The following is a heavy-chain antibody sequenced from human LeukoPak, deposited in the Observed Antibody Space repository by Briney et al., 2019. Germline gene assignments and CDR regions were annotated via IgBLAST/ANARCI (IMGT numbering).Heavy chain of an antibody. V-gene: IGHV3-7*02. CDR1: GFTFSSYW. D-gene: IGHD6-13*01. Sequence: GGSLRLSCAASGFTFSSYWMIWVRQAPGKGLEWVANIKQDGSEKYYVDSVKGRFTISRDNSKNTLYLQMGSLRAEDMAVYYCARVGYTSYYYYGMDVWGQGTTVTVSS. CDR2: IKQDGSEK. CDR3: ARVGYTSYYYYGMDV. J-gene: IGHJ6*02.